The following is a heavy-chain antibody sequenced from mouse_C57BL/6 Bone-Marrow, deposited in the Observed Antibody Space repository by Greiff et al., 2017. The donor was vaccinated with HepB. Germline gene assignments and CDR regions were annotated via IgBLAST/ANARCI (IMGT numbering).Heavy chain of an antibody. CDR2: INYDGSST. V-gene: IGHV5-16*01. J-gene: IGHJ2*01. CDR3: ARDSLLSYFDY. Sequence: EVMLVESEGGLVQPGSSMKLSCTASGFTFSDYYMAWVRQVPEKGLEWVANINYDGSSTYYLDSLKSRFIISRDNAKNILYLQMSSLKSEDTATYYCARDSLLSYFDYWGQGTTLTVSS. CDR1: GFTFSDYY. D-gene: IGHD2-10*01.